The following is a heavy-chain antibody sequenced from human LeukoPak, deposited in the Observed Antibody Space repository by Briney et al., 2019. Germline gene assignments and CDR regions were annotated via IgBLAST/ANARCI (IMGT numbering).Heavy chain of an antibody. CDR1: GFTFSSYA. V-gene: IGHV3-21*01. CDR3: ARVHIDLEMATIHPWDY. CDR2: ISSSSSYI. J-gene: IGHJ4*02. D-gene: IGHD5-24*01. Sequence: PGGSLRLSCAASGFTFSSYAMSWVRQAPGKGLEWVSSISSSSSYIYYADSVKGRFTISRDNAKNSLYLQMNSLRAEDTAVYYCARVHIDLEMATIHPWDYWGQGTLVTVSS.